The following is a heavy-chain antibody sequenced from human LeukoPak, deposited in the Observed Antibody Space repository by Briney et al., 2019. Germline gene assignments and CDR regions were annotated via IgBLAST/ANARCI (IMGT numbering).Heavy chain of an antibody. CDR3: ARAGGGYSYGTPFGY. D-gene: IGHD5-18*01. Sequence: GGSLRLSCAASEFTFSSYSMNWVRQAPGKGLEWVSSISSSSSHIYYADSVKGRFTISRDNAKNSLYLQMNSLRAEDTAVYYCARAGGGYSYGTPFGYWGQGTLVTVSS. CDR2: ISSSSSHI. J-gene: IGHJ4*02. CDR1: EFTFSSYS. V-gene: IGHV3-21*01.